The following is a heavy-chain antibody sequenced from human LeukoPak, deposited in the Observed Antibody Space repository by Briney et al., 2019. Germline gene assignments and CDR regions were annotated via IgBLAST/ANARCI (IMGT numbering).Heavy chain of an antibody. V-gene: IGHV3-21*01. CDR3: ATSSYGHY. CDR2: ISSSSSFI. Sequence: PGGSLRLSCAASGFTFSSYDMKWVRQAPGKGLEWVSSISSSSSFIYYADSVKGRFTISRDNAKNSLYLQMNSLRAEDTAVYYCATSSYGHYWGQGTLVTVSS. J-gene: IGHJ4*02. CDR1: GFTFSSYD. D-gene: IGHD5-18*01.